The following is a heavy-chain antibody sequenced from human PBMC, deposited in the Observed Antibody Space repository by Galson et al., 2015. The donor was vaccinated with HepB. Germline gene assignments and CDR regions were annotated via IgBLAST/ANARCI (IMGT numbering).Heavy chain of an antibody. D-gene: IGHD1-26*01. CDR2: INPSGGTT. CDR1: GYTFTSYH. CDR3: ARGGVSYYGHIDY. V-gene: IGHV1-46*01. J-gene: IGHJ4*02. Sequence: SVKVSCKASGYTFTSYHMHWVRQAPGQGLEWMGIINPSGGTTTYPQNFQGRVTMTRDTSTSTVYMELSTLRSEDTAVYYCARGGVSYYGHIDYWGQGTLVTVSS.